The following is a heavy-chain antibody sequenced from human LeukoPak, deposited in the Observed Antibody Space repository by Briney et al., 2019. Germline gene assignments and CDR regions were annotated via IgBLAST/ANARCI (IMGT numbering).Heavy chain of an antibody. Sequence: GRSLRLSCAASGFTFSDFGMHWVRQAPGKGLESVAVISHDGNSKYSADSVKGRFTISRDNSKNTLYLQMNSLRAEDTAVYYCAKDGGYLSHYDFWSGYYGQWCYYYMDVWGKGTTVTVSS. CDR1: GFTFSDFG. D-gene: IGHD3-3*01. CDR2: ISHDGNSK. V-gene: IGHV3-30*18. CDR3: AKDGGYLSHYDFWSGYYGQWCYYYMDV. J-gene: IGHJ6*03.